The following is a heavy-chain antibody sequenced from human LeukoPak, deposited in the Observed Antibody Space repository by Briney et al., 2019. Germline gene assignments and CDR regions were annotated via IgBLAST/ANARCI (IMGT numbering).Heavy chain of an antibody. CDR3: ARGWHRFDY. J-gene: IGHJ4*02. CDR1: GGSFSGYY. Sequence: SETLSLTCAVYGGSFSGYYWSWIRQPPGKELEWIGEINHSGSTNYNPSLKSRVTISVDTSKNQFSLKLSSVTAADTAVYYCARGWHRFDYWGQGTLVTVSS. V-gene: IGHV4-34*01. CDR2: INHSGST.